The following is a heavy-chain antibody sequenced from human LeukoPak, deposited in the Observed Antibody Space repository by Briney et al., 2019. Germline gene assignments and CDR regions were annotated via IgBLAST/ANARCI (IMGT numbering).Heavy chain of an antibody. Sequence: SETLSLTCTVSGGSISSSSYYWGWIRQPPGKGLEWIGSNYYSGSTYYNPSLKSRVTISVDTSENQFSLKLSSVTAADTAVYYCARHLGYSSGWYYFDYWGQGTLVTVSS. D-gene: IGHD6-19*01. CDR3: ARHLGYSSGWYYFDY. CDR1: GGSISSSSYY. J-gene: IGHJ4*02. V-gene: IGHV4-39*01. CDR2: NYYSGST.